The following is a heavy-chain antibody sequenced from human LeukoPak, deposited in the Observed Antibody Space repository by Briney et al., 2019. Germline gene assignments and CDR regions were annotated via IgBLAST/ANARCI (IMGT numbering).Heavy chain of an antibody. CDR2: ISGCYINDT. CDR3: ARWLSHKGDY. Sequence: GASVKVSCKTSGYTFTNYGFSSVRHAPGQGLEWMGWISGCYINDTNYAQKVQDRVTMTTDASTRTTYMELRNLRSDDTAVYYCARWLSHKGDYWGQGTLVTVSS. V-gene: IGHV1-18*01. J-gene: IGHJ4*02. CDR1: GYTFTNYG. D-gene: IGHD5-12*01.